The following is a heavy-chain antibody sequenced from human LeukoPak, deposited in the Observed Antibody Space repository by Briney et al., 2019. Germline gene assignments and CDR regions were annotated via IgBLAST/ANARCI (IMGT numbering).Heavy chain of an antibody. CDR3: ARDWGTNYGMDV. CDR2: ISSSSSYI. D-gene: IGHD3-16*01. V-gene: IGHV3-21*01. J-gene: IGHJ6*02. CDR1: GFTFSSYS. Sequence: GGSLRLSCAASGFTFSSYSMNWVRQAPGKGLEWVSSISSSSSYIYYADSVKGRFTISRDNAKNSLYLQMNSLRAEDTAVYYCARDWGTNYGMDVWGQGTTVTVSS.